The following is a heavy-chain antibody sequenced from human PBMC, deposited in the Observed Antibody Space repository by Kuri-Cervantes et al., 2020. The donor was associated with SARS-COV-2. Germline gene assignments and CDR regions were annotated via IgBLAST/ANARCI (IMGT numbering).Heavy chain of an antibody. CDR1: GFTFSSYW. CDR3: AREGRGYAYFDY. V-gene: IGHV3-7*01. CDR2: IKQDGSEK. Sequence: GGSLRLSCAASGFTFSSYWMSWVRQTPAKGLEWVANIKQDGSEKYYVDSVKGRFTISRDNAKNSLYLQMNSLRAGDTAVYYCAREGRGYAYFDYWGQGTLVTVSS. D-gene: IGHD5-12*01. J-gene: IGHJ4*02.